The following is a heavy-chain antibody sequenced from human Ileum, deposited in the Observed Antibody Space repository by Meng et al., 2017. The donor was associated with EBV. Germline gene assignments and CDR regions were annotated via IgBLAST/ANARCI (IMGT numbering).Heavy chain of an antibody. Sequence: QVQLKKWGAGRLKPSDSLSITCADYGGSFRGNYWSWIRQSPGKRLEWIGEINESGSTNYNPSLKSRVTILMDTSKNQFSLKLTSVTAADAAVYYCRNAFCSAAAGCSDYWGQGTLVTVSS. CDR3: RNAFCSAAAGCSDY. V-gene: IGHV4-34*01. CDR2: INESGST. J-gene: IGHJ4*02. CDR1: GGSFRGNY. D-gene: IGHD3-3*01.